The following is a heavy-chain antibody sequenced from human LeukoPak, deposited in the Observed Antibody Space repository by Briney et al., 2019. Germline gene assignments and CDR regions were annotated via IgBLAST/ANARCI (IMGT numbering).Heavy chain of an antibody. J-gene: IGHJ6*03. CDR1: GFTVSRNY. Sequence: GGSLRLSCAASGFTVSRNYMSWVRQAPGKGLEWVSVIYSGGRTYYADSVKGRFTISRDNAKNSLYLQMNSLRAEDTAVYYCARAHYGSGSYSPYYMDVWGKGTTVTVSS. CDR2: IYSGGRT. D-gene: IGHD3-10*01. CDR3: ARAHYGSGSYSPYYMDV. V-gene: IGHV3-66*01.